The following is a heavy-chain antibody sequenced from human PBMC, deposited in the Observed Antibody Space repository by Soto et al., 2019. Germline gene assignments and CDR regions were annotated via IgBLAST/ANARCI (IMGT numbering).Heavy chain of an antibody. D-gene: IGHD3-16*01. CDR2: VSYDGSKK. V-gene: IGHV3-30*01. Sequence: QVQLVESGGGVVQPRRSLRLSCAASGFIFTSYIVHWVRQAPGKGLEWVASVSYDGSKKHYADSAKGRFSISRDNSKNTVYLQMNSLRTEDTAVYYCARDKGLLFCCNFDSWGQGTLVTVSS. CDR1: GFIFTSYI. J-gene: IGHJ4*02. CDR3: ARDKGLLFCCNFDS.